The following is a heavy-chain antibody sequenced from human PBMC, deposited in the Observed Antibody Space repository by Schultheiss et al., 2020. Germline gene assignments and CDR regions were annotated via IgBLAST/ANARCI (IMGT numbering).Heavy chain of an antibody. CDR3: AKSEYYYDSSGYGDAFDI. Sequence: SETLSLTCAVYGGSFSGYYWSWIRQPPGKGLEWIGSIYYSGSTNYNPSLKSRVTISVDTSKNQFSLKLSSVTAADTAVYYCAKSEYYYDSSGYGDAFDIWGQGTMVTVSS. J-gene: IGHJ3*02. CDR1: GGSFSGYY. V-gene: IGHV4-34*01. D-gene: IGHD3-22*01. CDR2: IYYSGST.